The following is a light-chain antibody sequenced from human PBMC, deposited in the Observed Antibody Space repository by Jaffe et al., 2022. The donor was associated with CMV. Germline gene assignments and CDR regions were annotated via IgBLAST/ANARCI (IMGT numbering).Light chain of an antibody. J-gene: IGKJ4*01. CDR3: QQRKNWPPLT. CDR1: QNINIY. V-gene: IGKV3-11*01. Sequence: EDVLTQSPATLSLSPGERATLSCRASQNINIYLAWYQQKPGQAPRLLIYDAFNRATGVPARFSGSGSGTDFTLTISSLEPEDFAVYYCQQRKNWPPLTFGGGTKVEIK. CDR2: DAF.